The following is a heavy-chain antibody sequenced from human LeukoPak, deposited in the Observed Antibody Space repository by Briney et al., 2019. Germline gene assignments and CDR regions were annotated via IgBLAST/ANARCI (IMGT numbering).Heavy chain of an antibody. J-gene: IGHJ5*02. CDR3: PRDLITMVRGVITEYNWFDP. V-gene: IGHV1-18*04. CDR1: GYTFTSYG. CDR2: ISAYNGNT. D-gene: IGHD3-10*01. Sequence: ASVKVSCKASGYTFTSYGISWVRQAPGQGLEWMGWISAYNGNTNCAQKLQGRVTMTTDTSTSTAYMELRSLRSDDTAVYYCPRDLITMVRGVITEYNWFDPWGQGTLVTVSS.